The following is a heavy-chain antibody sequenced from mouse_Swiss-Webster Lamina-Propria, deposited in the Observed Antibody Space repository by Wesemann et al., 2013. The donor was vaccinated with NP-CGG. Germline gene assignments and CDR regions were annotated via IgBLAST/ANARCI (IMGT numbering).Heavy chain of an antibody. CDR1: GYTFTDYA. D-gene: IGHD1-1*01. Sequence: QVQLQQSGAELVRPGVSVKISCKGSGYTFTDYAMHWVKQSHAKSLEWIGVISTYYGDASYNQKFKGKATMTVDKSSSTAYMELARLTSEDSAIYYCARPSHYYGSSYNYAMDYWGQGTSVTVSS. CDR3: ARPSHYYGSSYNYAMDY. V-gene: IGHV1S137*01. CDR2: ISTYYGDA. J-gene: IGHJ4*01.